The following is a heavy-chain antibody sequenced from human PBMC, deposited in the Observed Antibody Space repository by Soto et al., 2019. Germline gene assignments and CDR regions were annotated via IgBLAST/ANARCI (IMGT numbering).Heavy chain of an antibody. J-gene: IGHJ3*02. V-gene: IGHV3-49*04. CDR1: GFTFGDYA. CDR3: TRDSVPRIAFDI. Sequence: PGGSLRLSCTASGFTFGDYAMSWVRQAPGKGLEWVGFIRSKAYGGTTEYAASVKGRFTISRDDSKSIAYLQMNSLKTEDTAVYYCTRDSVPRIAFDIWGQGTIVTVSS. CDR2: IRSKAYGGTT.